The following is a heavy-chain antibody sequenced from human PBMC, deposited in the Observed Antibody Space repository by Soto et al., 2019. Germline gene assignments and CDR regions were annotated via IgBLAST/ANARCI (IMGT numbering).Heavy chain of an antibody. D-gene: IGHD2-8*01. J-gene: IGHJ4*02. CDR1: GYIFSDFY. Sequence: QVRLVQSGAAVRKPGGSVRVSCKPSGYIFSDFYMHWVRQAPGQGLEWMGWMKPGNGDTNIAQKFQGRVTLTRDTAITTAYMDLTRLTFDDTAVYFCARGGAHCGNGVCLGLYWGQGTVLTVSS. CDR3: ARGGAHCGNGVCLGLY. CDR2: MKPGNGDT. V-gene: IGHV1-2*02.